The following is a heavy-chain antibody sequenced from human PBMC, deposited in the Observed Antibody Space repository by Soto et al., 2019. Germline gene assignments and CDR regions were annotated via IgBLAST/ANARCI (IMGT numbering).Heavy chain of an antibody. Sequence: QVQLVESGGGVVQPGRSLRLSCAASGFTFSSYAMHWVRQAPGKGLEWVAVISYDGSNKYYADSVKGRFTISRDNSKNTLYLQMNSLRAEDTAVYYCARTSYYYCGMDVWGQGTTVTVSS. J-gene: IGHJ6*02. V-gene: IGHV3-30-3*01. CDR1: GFTFSSYA. CDR2: ISYDGSNK. CDR3: ARTSYYYCGMDV.